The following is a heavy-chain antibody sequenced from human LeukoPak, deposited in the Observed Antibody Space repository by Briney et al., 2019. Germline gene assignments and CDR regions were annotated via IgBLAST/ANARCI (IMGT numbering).Heavy chain of an antibody. CDR3: ARGDYYDSSGYYAVYYFDY. J-gene: IGHJ4*02. V-gene: IGHV3-48*03. Sequence: PGGSLRLSCAASGFTFSSYEMNWVRQAPGKGLEWVSYISSSGSTIYYADSVKGRFTISRDNANNSLYLQMNSLRAEDTAVYYCARGDYYDSSGYYAVYYFDYWGQGTLVTVSS. CDR2: ISSSGSTI. D-gene: IGHD3-22*01. CDR1: GFTFSSYE.